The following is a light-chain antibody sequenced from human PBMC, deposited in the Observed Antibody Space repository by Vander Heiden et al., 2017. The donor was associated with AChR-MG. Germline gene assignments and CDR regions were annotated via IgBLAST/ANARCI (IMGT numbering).Light chain of an antibody. Sequence: QSALTQPASVSGSPGQSITISCTGTSRDVGSYSLVSWYQQRPGKAPKLMIYDVSKRPSGVSDRLSGSKSGNTASLTISGLQPEDEADYYCCSYAGSRPWVFGGGTKLT. CDR1: SRDVGSYSL. J-gene: IGLJ3*02. V-gene: IGLV2-23*02. CDR2: DVS. CDR3: CSYAGSRPWV.